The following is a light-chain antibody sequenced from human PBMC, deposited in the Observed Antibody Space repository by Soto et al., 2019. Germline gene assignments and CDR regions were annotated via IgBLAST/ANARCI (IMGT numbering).Light chain of an antibody. Sequence: QSVLTQPHTVSGAPGQRVTISCTGSSSNIGAGYDVHWYQQFPGTAPKLLLYGSTNRPSGVPDRFSGSKSGTSASLAIAGLQTEDEADYYCQSYDSSLSAVVFGGGTKLTVL. V-gene: IGLV1-40*01. CDR2: GST. CDR3: QSYDSSLSAVV. J-gene: IGLJ2*01. CDR1: SSNIGAGYD.